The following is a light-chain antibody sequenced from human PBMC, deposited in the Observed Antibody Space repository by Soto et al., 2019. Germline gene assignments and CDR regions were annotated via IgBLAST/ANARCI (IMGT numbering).Light chain of an antibody. J-gene: IGKJ1*01. CDR3: QHYNNWPRT. CDR1: QSVSSN. V-gene: IGKV3-15*01. CDR2: GAS. Sequence: EIVMTQSPATLSVSPGERATLSCRASQSVSSNLAWYQQKPGQAPRLLIYGASTRATGIPARFSGSGFGTEFTLTISSLQSEDFAVYECQHYNNWPRTFGQGTKVEIK.